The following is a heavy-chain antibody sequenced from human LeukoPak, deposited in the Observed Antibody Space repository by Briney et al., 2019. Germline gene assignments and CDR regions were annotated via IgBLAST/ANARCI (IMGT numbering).Heavy chain of an antibody. CDR3: AKHQDLVSSAFDY. CDR1: GFPLRSYA. J-gene: IGHJ4*02. V-gene: IGHV3-23*01. D-gene: IGHD5/OR15-5a*01. Sequence: PGGSLRLSCAASGFPLRSYAMSWVRQAPGRGLERVSVTSGSGGNTYYANSVKGRFSISRDNSKNTLYLQMNSLRAEDTAVYYCAKHQDLVSSAFDYWGQGTLVTVSS. CDR2: TSGSGGNT.